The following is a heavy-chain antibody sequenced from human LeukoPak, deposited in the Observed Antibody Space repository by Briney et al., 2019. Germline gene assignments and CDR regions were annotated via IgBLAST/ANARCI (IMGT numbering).Heavy chain of an antibody. CDR1: GGSISSYY. J-gene: IGHJ2*01. V-gene: IGHV4-4*07. CDR3: ARDPGVTPTKPRYFDL. Sequence: KTSETLSLTCTVSGGSISSYYWNWIRQPAGKGLEWIGRIHTSGSTNCNPSLKSRITMSVDTSKNQFSLKLSSVTAADRAMYYCARDPGVTPTKPRYFDLWGRGTLVTVSS. D-gene: IGHD3-10*01. CDR2: IHTSGST.